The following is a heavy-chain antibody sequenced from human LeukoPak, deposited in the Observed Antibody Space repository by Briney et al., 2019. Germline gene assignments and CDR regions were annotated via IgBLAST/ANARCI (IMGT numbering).Heavy chain of an antibody. CDR1: GFTFSSYG. D-gene: IGHD6-13*01. CDR2: TSYDGSNK. CDR3: ARAVARVAAAGYFDY. Sequence: QSGGSLRLSCAASGFTFSSYGMHWVRQAPGKGLEWVAVTSYDGSNKYYADSVKGRFTISRDNSKNTLYLQMNSLRAEDTAVYYCARAVARVAAAGYFDYWGQGTLVTVSS. V-gene: IGHV3-30*03. J-gene: IGHJ4*02.